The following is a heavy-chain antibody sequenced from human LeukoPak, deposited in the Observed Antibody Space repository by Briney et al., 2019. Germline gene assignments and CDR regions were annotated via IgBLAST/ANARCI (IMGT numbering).Heavy chain of an antibody. D-gene: IGHD3-10*01. CDR2: IDYSGRT. J-gene: IGHJ4*02. Sequence: SETLSLTCTVSGYSISSGYYWGWIRQPPGKGLEWIGSIDYSGRTYYHPSLKSRVTISVDTSKNQSSLKLSPVTAADTTVYSCARHEYYGSGSQNISDYWGQGTLVTVSS. CDR1: GYSISSGYY. V-gene: IGHV4-38-2*02. CDR3: ARHEYYGSGSQNISDY.